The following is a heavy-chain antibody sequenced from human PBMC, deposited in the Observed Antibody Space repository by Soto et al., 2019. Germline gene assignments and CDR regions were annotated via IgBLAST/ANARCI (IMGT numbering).Heavy chain of an antibody. CDR2: INPSGGST. J-gene: IGHJ5*02. D-gene: IGHD2-2*01. CDR1: GYTFTSYY. Sequence: QVQLVQSGAEVKKPGASVKVSCKASGYTFTSYYMHWVRQAPGQGLEWMGIINPSGGSTSYAQKFQGRVTMTRDTSTSTVYMELSSLRSEDTAVYYCARGAGYCSSTSCRHDNWFDPWGQGTLVTVSS. V-gene: IGHV1-46*03. CDR3: ARGAGYCSSTSCRHDNWFDP.